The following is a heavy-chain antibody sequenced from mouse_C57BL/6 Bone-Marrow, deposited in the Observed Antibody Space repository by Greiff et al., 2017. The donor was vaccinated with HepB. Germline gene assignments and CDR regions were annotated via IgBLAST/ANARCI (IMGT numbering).Heavy chain of an antibody. V-gene: IGHV5-12*01. J-gene: IGHJ2*01. CDR1: GFTFSDYY. CDR3: ARQGGSNPYFAD. CDR2: ISNGGGST. D-gene: IGHD1-1*01. Sequence: EVKLVESGGGLVQPGGSLKLSCAASGFTFSDYYMYWVRQTPEKRLEWVAYISNGGGSTYYPDTVKGRFTISRDNAKNTLYLQMSRLQSEDTAMYYSARQGGSNPYFADWGQGTTVTVSS.